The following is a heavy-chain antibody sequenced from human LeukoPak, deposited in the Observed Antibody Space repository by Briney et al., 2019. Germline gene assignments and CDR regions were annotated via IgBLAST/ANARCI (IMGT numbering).Heavy chain of an antibody. CDR1: GFTFSSFA. D-gene: IGHD2-15*01. CDR2: ISNSSSDI. CDR3: ARDQVGGLGCSGGTCYGFDC. J-gene: IGHJ4*02. V-gene: IGHV3-21*01. Sequence: GGSLRLSCAASGFTFSSFAMSWVRQAPGKGLEWVSSISNSSSDIYYADSVKGRFTISRDYAKNSLYLEMSSLRAEDTAVYCCARDQVGGLGCSGGTCYGFDCWGQGTLVTVSS.